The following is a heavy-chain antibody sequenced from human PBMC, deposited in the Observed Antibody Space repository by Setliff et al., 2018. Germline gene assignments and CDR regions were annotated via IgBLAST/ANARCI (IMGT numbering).Heavy chain of an antibody. CDR1: GKSLTGYY. Sequence: GASVKVPCKTSGKSLTGYYMHWVRQAPGQGLEWLGIIHTGVGSASYAQKFQGRVTMTSDTSTRTVYMDVNSVRSDYTAIYFCAIGGMAAAGRNGVFEYWGQGTQVTVSS. CDR3: AIGGMAAAGRNGVFEY. V-gene: IGHV1-46*01. J-gene: IGHJ4*02. D-gene: IGHD6-13*01. CDR2: IHTGVGSA.